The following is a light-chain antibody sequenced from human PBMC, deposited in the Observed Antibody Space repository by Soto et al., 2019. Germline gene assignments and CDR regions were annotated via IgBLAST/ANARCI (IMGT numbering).Light chain of an antibody. CDR3: QQVNSYPRT. Sequence: DIQLTQSPSFLSASVGDRVTITCRASQDISSYLAWYQQKPGKAPKLLIYAASTLQSGVPSRFSGSGSGTQFTLTISSLQPEDFETYYCQQVNSYPRTFGQGTKVEIK. CDR2: AAS. CDR1: QDISSY. J-gene: IGKJ1*01. V-gene: IGKV1-9*01.